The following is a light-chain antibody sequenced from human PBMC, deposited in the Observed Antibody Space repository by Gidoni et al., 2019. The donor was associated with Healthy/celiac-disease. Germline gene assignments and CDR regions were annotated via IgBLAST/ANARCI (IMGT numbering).Light chain of an antibody. CDR1: QGISSF. Sequence: AIRMTQSPSSLSASTGDRVTITCRASQGISSFLAWYQQKPGKAPKLLIYAASTLQSGVPSRFSGSGSGTDFTLTISCLQSEDFATYYCQQYYKYPWTFGQGTKVKIK. V-gene: IGKV1-8*01. CDR3: QQYYKYPWT. CDR2: AAS. J-gene: IGKJ1*01.